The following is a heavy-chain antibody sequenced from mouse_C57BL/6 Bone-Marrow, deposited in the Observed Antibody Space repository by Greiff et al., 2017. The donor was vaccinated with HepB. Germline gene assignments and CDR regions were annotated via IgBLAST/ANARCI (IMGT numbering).Heavy chain of an antibody. CDR1: GFTFSDFY. CDR2: SRNKANDYTT. J-gene: IGHJ3*01. CDR3: ARDVGD. V-gene: IGHV7-1*01. Sequence: EVKLMESGGGLVQSGRSLRLSCATSGFTFSDFYMEWVRQAPGKGLEWIAASRNKANDYTTEYSASVKGRFIVSRDTSQSILYLQMNALRSEDTAIYYCARDVGDWGQGTLVTVSA.